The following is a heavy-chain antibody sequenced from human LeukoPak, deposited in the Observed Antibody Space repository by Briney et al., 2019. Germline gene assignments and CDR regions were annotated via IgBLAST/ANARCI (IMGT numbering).Heavy chain of an antibody. Sequence: TGGSLRLSCAVSGFTFSGYDMNWVRQAPGKGLEWVAVIWFDGSNKYYADSVKGRFTISRDNSKNTLYLQMNSLRAEDTAVYYCARSSVADALFSIDYWGQGTLVTVSS. J-gene: IGHJ4*02. CDR3: ARSSVADALFSIDY. V-gene: IGHV3-33*08. CDR2: IWFDGSNK. D-gene: IGHD6-6*01. CDR1: GFTFSGYD.